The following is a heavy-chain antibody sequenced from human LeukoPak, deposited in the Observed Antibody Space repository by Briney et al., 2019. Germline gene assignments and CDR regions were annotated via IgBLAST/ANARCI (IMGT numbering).Heavy chain of an antibody. V-gene: IGHV4-34*01. D-gene: IGHD3-22*01. CDR2: INHGGST. CDR1: GGSFSGYY. J-gene: IGHJ4*02. Sequence: SETLSLTCAVYGGSFSGYYWSWIRQPPGKGLEWIGEINHGGSTNYNPSLKSRVTILVDTYKNQFSLKLTSVTAADTAVYYCARGRPRPDSSGYRNYWSQGTLVTVSS. CDR3: ARGRPRPDSSGYRNY.